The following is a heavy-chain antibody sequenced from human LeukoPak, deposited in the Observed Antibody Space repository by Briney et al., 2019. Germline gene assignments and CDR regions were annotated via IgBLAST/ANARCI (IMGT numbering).Heavy chain of an antibody. CDR1: GGSFSGYY. Sequence: SETLSLTCAVYGGSFSGYYWSWIRQPPGKGLEWIGEINHSGSTNYNPSLKSRVTISVDTSKNQFSLKLSSVTAANTAVYYCARRVVAGRYYFDDWGQGTLVTVSS. CDR3: ARRVVAGRYYFDD. CDR2: INHSGST. V-gene: IGHV4-34*01. D-gene: IGHD6-19*01. J-gene: IGHJ4*02.